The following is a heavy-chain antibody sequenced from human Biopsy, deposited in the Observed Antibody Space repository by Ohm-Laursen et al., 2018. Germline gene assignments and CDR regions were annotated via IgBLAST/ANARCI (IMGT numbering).Heavy chain of an antibody. CDR3: ARDRGYYSDRTVPGYFDL. CDR1: GDSICSYY. Sequence: GTLSLTCTVSGDSICSYYWGWIRQPPGKGLEWIGYVHYTGITDYNRSLQSRVTISVDTSKNHFSLRLRSVTPADTAIYYCARDRGYYSDRTVPGYFDLWGRGTLVTVSS. V-gene: IGHV4-59*01. J-gene: IGHJ2*01. CDR2: VHYTGIT. D-gene: IGHD3-22*01.